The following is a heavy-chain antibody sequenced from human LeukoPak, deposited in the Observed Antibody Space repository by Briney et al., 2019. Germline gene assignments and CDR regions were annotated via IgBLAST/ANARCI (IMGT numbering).Heavy chain of an antibody. CDR1: GFTFSSYE. J-gene: IGHJ4*02. CDR3: ARYPVTTYWYDY. Sequence: GGSLGLSCAASGFTFSSYEMNWVRQAPGKGLEWVSYISSSGSTIYYADSVKGRFTISRDNAKNSLYLQMNSLRAEDTAVYYCARYPVTTYWYDYWGQGTLVTVSS. V-gene: IGHV3-48*03. CDR2: ISSSGSTI. D-gene: IGHD2-8*02.